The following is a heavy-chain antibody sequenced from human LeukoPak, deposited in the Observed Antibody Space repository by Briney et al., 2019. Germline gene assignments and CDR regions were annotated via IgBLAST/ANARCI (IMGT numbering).Heavy chain of an antibody. CDR1: GGSISSYY. Sequence: KPSETLSLTCTVSGGSISSYYWSWIRQPPGKGMEWIGYIYYSGSTNYNPSLKSRVTISVDTSKNQFSLKLSSVTAADTAVYYCARLLAVPHYWYFDLWGRGTLVTVSS. V-gene: IGHV4-59*08. CDR3: ARLLAVPHYWYFDL. D-gene: IGHD6-19*01. J-gene: IGHJ2*01. CDR2: IYYSGST.